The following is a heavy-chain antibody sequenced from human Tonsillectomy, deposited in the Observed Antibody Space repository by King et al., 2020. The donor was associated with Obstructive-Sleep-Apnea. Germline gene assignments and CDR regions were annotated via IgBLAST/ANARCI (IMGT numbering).Heavy chain of an antibody. CDR3: AKDATGYSSSWPNWFDP. V-gene: IGHV3-9*01. CDR1: GFTFDDYA. CDR2: ISWNSGSI. Sequence: VQLVESGGGLVQPGRSLRLSCAASGFTFDDYAMHWVRQAPGKGLEWVSGISWNSGSIGYAESVKGRFTISRDNAKNSLYLQMNSLRAEDTAWYYCAKDATGYSSSWPNWFDPWGQGTLVTVSS. J-gene: IGHJ5*02. D-gene: IGHD6-13*01.